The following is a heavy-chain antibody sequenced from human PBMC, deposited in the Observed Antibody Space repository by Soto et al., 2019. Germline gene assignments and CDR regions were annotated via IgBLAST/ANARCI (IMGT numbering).Heavy chain of an antibody. V-gene: IGHV3-53*01. CDR1: GFTFSSND. Sequence: EVQLVESGGGLIQPGGSLRLSCAASGFTFSSNDMNWVLQAPGKGLEWVSLIYSGGSTYYADSVKGRFTISRDNSKNTLYLQMSSLRAEDTAVYYCATRPLLPGAPWGQWTMVTVSS. CDR2: IYSGGST. J-gene: IGHJ3*01. CDR3: ATRPLLPGAP. D-gene: IGHD3-22*01.